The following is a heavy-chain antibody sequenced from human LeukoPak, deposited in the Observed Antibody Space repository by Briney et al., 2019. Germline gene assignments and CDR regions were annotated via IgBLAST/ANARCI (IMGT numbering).Heavy chain of an antibody. Sequence: ASVKVSCKASGYTFSGFYIHWVRQAPGQGLEWMGWINPNSGGTNYAQKFQGRVTMTRDTSISTAYMELSRLRSDDTAVYYCARDFRAAMVSDWFDPWGQGTLVTVSS. CDR1: GYTFSGFY. CDR2: INPNSGGT. CDR3: ARDFRAAMVSDWFDP. D-gene: IGHD5-18*01. J-gene: IGHJ5*02. V-gene: IGHV1-2*02.